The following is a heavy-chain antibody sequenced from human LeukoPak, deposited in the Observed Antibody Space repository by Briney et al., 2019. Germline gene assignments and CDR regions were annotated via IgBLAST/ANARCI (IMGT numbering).Heavy chain of an antibody. Sequence: SSVKVSCKASGGTFSSYAISWVRQAPGQGLEWMGGIIPIFGTANYAQKLQGRVTITADESTSTTYMELSSLRSEDTAVYYCARGPIRWFGFDYWGQGTLVTVSS. V-gene: IGHV1-69*01. J-gene: IGHJ4*02. CDR2: IIPIFGTA. CDR1: GGTFSSYA. D-gene: IGHD3-10*01. CDR3: ARGPIRWFGFDY.